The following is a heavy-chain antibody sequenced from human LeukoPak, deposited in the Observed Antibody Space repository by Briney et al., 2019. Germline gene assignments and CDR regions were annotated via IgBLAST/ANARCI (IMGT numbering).Heavy chain of an antibody. CDR1: GFTFSSYG. CDR2: IRYDGSNK. Sequence: GGSLRLSCAASGFTFSSYGMHWVRQAPGKGLEWVAFIRYDGSNKYYADSVKGRFTISRDNSKNTLYLQMNSLRAEDTAVYYCAKDPLYSDFWSGYSSHFDYWGQGTLVTVSS. D-gene: IGHD3-3*01. J-gene: IGHJ4*02. CDR3: AKDPLYSDFWSGYSSHFDY. V-gene: IGHV3-30*02.